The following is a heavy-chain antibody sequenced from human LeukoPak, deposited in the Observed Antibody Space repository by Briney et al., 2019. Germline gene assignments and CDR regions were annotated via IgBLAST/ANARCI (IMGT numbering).Heavy chain of an antibody. D-gene: IGHD4-17*01. V-gene: IGHV1-18*01. CDR2: ISAYNGNT. Sequence: ASVKVSCKASGYTFTTYGISWVRQAPGQGLEWMGWISAYNGNTNYAQKLQGRVTMTTDTSTSTAYMELRSLRSDDTAVYYCARDRAGKSYGDYVPDVYWGQGTLVTVSS. CDR1: GYTFTTYG. CDR3: ARDRAGKSYGDYVPDVY. J-gene: IGHJ4*02.